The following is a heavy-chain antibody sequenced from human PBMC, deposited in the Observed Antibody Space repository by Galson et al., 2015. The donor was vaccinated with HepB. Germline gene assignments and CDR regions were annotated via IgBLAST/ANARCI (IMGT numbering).Heavy chain of an antibody. CDR2: IYYSGST. V-gene: IGHV4-59*01. D-gene: IGHD5-24*01. J-gene: IGHJ3*02. CDR1: GGSISSYY. Sequence: ETLSLTCSVSGGSISSYYWNWIRQPPGKGLEWIGYIYYSGSTNSNPSLKSRVTISVDTSKNQLSLRLSSVTAADTAVYYCARAGGEMATIRAFDIWGQGTMVTVSS. CDR3: ARAGGEMATIRAFDI.